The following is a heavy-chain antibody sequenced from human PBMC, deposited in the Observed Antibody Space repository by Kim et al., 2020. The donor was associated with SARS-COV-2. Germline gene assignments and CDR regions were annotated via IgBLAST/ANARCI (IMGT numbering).Heavy chain of an antibody. CDR3: ARGGYGGNWDYFDY. J-gene: IGHJ4*02. Sequence: NPSLKSRVTISVDTSKNHFSLKLSSVTAADTAVYYCARGGYGGNWDYFDYWGQGTLVTVSS. V-gene: IGHV4-39*07. D-gene: IGHD2-15*01.